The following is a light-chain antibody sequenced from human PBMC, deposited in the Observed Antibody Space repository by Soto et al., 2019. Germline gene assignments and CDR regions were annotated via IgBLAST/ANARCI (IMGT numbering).Light chain of an antibody. V-gene: IGKV1-39*01. CDR3: QQYYSYPRT. J-gene: IGKJ1*01. CDR2: AAS. CDR1: QRINSN. Sequence: DIQMTQSPSSLSSSFGDRVTIPFLTTQRINSNLNCYQQKPEKAPKLLIYAASSLQSGFPTRFSGSGSGTDFTLTISCLQSEDFATYYCQQYYSYPRTFGQGTKGE.